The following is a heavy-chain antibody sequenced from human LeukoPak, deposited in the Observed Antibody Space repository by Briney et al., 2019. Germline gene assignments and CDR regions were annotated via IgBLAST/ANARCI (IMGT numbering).Heavy chain of an antibody. Sequence: SETLSLTCTVSGGSITSYYWSWSWIRQPPGKGLEWIAYIYYSGSTNQNPSLKSRVAISEDTSKNQVSLTLNSVTAADTAVYFCARLRRPGVISWFGWYFDLWGPGTLVTVSS. CDR1: GGSITSYY. J-gene: IGHJ2*01. CDR3: ARLRRPGVISWFGWYFDL. D-gene: IGHD3-10*01. CDR2: IYYSGST. V-gene: IGHV4-59*08.